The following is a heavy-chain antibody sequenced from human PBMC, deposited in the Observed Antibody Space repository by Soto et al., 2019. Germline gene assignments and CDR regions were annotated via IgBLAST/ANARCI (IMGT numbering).Heavy chain of an antibody. D-gene: IGHD7-27*01. CDR2: IGGTDGDSDGVP. CDR3: VKSGRNWGAFDF. V-gene: IGHV3-23*01. Sequence: VQLLESGGDLVQPGGSLRLSCVASGFILNNYAMSWVRQAPGKGLGWVSTIGGTDGDSDGVPWYEDSVKGRFTISRDSSANPLFLHMDNLRAEDSALYYCVKSGRNWGAFDFWGQGTTVVVSS. CDR1: GFILNNYA. J-gene: IGHJ3*01.